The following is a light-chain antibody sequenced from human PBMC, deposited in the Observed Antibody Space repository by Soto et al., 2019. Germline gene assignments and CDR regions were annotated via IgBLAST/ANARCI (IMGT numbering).Light chain of an antibody. CDR3: QQYGSSPGFT. Sequence: EIVLTQSPGTLSLSPGERATLSCRASQSVSSSYLAWYQQKPGQAPRLLIYGASTRATGTPDRFSASGSGTDFTLTISRLEPEDFAVYYCQQYGSSPGFTFGPGTKVDIK. CDR2: GAS. V-gene: IGKV3-20*01. J-gene: IGKJ3*01. CDR1: QSVSSSY.